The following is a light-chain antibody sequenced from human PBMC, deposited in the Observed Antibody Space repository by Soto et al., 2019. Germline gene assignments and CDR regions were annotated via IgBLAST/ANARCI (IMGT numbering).Light chain of an antibody. V-gene: IGKV3-15*01. CDR1: QRVSSN. CDR2: GAS. CDR3: QQYKNWPPIT. J-gene: IGKJ5*01. Sequence: EIVLTQSPGTLSLFPGETATLSCRASQRVSSNYLAWYQQKPGQAPRLLIYGASARATGIPARFSGSGSGTDFTLTISSLQSEDFAVYYCQQYKNWPPITFGQGTRLEI.